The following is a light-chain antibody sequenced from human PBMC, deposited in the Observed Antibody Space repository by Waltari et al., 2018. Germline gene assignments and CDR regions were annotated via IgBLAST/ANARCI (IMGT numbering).Light chain of an antibody. CDR1: QSVKSNE. V-gene: IGKV3-20*01. CDR2: DTS. Sequence: EIVLTQSPGTLSLSPGDRATLSCRASQSVKSNELAWYQQKPGQAPRLLIYDTSTRATGIPDRFSGSGSGTDFILTINNLQAEDVAVYFCQQYFITPHTFGPGTTVEIK. CDR3: QQYFITPHT. J-gene: IGKJ3*01.